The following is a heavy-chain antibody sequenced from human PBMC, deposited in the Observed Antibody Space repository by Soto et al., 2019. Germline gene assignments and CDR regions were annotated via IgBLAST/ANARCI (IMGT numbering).Heavy chain of an antibody. J-gene: IGHJ4*02. D-gene: IGHD3-22*01. Sequence: WGSLRLSCAASGFTFSSYAMSWVRQAPGKGLEWVSAISGSGGSTYYADSVKGRFTISRDNSKNTLYLQMNSLRAEDTAVYYCAKAESGYYYDSSGYRGIDYWGQGTLVTVSS. CDR3: AKAESGYYYDSSGYRGIDY. V-gene: IGHV3-23*01. CDR2: ISGSGGST. CDR1: GFTFSSYA.